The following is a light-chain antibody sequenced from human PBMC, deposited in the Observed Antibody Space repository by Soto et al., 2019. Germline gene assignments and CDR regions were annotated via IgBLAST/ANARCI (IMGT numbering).Light chain of an antibody. CDR1: QGIRNE. Sequence: AIQVTQSQSSLSASVGDRVTITCRASQGIRNELSWYQQKPGKAPKFLIFAASNLQSGVPSRFSGSGSGTDFTPTISSLQPEDFATYFCLQDDDYPFTFGGGTKVEIK. CDR2: AAS. J-gene: IGKJ4*01. V-gene: IGKV1-6*01. CDR3: LQDDDYPFT.